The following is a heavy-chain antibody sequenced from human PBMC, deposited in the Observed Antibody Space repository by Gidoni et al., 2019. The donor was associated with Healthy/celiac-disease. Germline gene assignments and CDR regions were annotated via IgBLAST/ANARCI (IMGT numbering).Heavy chain of an antibody. CDR1: GGSITGSNW. D-gene: IGHD3-10*01. CDR2: IYHSGRT. V-gene: IGHV4-4*02. J-gene: IGHJ4*02. CDR3: ARAITHFGWYFDY. Sequence: QVQLQESGPGLVKPSGTLSLTCAVSGGSITGSNWWSWVLQPPGKGLEWIGEIYHSGRTNYNPSLKSRVTISVDKSKNQFSLKLSSVTAADTAVYYCARAITHFGWYFDYWGQGTLVTVSS.